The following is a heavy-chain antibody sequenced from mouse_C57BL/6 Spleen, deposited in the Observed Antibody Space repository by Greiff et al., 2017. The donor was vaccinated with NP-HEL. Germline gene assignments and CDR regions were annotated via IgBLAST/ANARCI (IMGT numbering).Heavy chain of an antibody. D-gene: IGHD1-1*01. V-gene: IGHV5-9-1*02. CDR3: TRDYYGRRFAY. CDR1: GFTFSSYA. J-gene: IGHJ3*01. Sequence: EVMLVESGEGLVKPGGSLKLSCAASGFTFSSYAMSWVRQTPEKRLEWVAYISSGGDYIYYADPVKGRFTISRDNARNTLYLQMRSLKSEDTAMYYCTRDYYGRRFAYWGQGTLVTVSA. CDR2: ISSGGDYI.